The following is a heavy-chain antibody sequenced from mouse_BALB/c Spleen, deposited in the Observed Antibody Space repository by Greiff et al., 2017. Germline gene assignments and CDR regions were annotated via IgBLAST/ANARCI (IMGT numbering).Heavy chain of an antibody. D-gene: IGHD2-14*01. CDR1: GDSFTSCY. V-gene: IGHV3-8*02. CDR2: ISYSGST. J-gene: IGHJ2*01. Sequence: VQLQQSGPGLVQPSQTLSLTCSASGDSFTSCYWHWIRNFPGNGLEYLGYISYSGSTYYNPHLKSRISITRDTAKTQYYLQLNAVTTEDTATYYCARYRYYIDYWGQGTTRTVSS. CDR3: ARYRYYIDY.